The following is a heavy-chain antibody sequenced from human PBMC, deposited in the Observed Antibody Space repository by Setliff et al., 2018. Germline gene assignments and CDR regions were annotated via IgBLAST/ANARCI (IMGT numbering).Heavy chain of an antibody. CDR1: NHSVSSDYY. J-gene: IGHJ4*02. D-gene: IGHD3-16*01. V-gene: IGHV4-38-2*01. Sequence: PSETLSLTCVVSNHSVSSDYYWGWVRQSPVKGLEWIGNIYHTGKTYYNPSLKSRVTISIDTSKNVLSLRLTSVTAADTAVYYCRLWSHNYHDDYWGQGTLVTVSS. CDR3: RLWSHNYHDDY. CDR2: IYHTGKT.